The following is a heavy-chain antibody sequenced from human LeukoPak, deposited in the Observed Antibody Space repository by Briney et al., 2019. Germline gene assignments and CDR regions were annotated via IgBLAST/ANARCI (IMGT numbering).Heavy chain of an antibody. CDR3: AREVPYDSSRYYQPFDY. D-gene: IGHD3-22*01. V-gene: IGHV1-18*01. CDR1: GYTFTSYG. J-gene: IGHJ4*02. Sequence: ASVKVSCKASGYTFTSYGISWLRQAPGQGLEWMGWISTYNGHTNYAQKLQGRVTMTTDTSTSTAYMELRSLRSDDTAVYYCAREVPYDSSRYYQPFDYWGQGTLVTVSS. CDR2: ISTYNGHT.